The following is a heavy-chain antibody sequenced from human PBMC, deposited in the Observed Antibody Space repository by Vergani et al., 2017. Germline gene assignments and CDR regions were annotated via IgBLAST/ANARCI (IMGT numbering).Heavy chain of an antibody. Sequence: EVQLVQSGAEVKKPGATMKISCKVSGYTFTDHYMHWVKQAPGKGREWMGLVDPEDGETIYAEKFKGRVTIAADTSTDTDHLELSSRRSEDTAVYYCATPQTVTTGGMEVWGQGTTVIVSS. D-gene: IGHD4-17*01. V-gene: IGHV1-69-2*01. CDR1: GYTFTDHY. J-gene: IGHJ6*02. CDR2: VDPEDGET. CDR3: ATPQTVTTGGMEV.